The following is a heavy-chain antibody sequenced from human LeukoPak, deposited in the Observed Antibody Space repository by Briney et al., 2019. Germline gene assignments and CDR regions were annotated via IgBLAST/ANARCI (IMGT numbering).Heavy chain of an antibody. CDR1: GFTFSTSA. CDR2: ISGSGDST. V-gene: IGHV3-23*01. CDR3: ARDTPRCWFDP. J-gene: IGHJ5*02. Sequence: GGSLRLSCAASGFTFSTSAMSWVRQAPGKGLEWVSGISGSGDSTYYVDSVKGRFTISRDNSKSTLYLHMNSLRAEDTAVYYCARDTPRCWFDPWGQGTLVTVSA.